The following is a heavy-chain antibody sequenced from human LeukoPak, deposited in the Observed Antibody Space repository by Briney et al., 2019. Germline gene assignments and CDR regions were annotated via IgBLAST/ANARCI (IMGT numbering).Heavy chain of an antibody. CDR2: INPNSGGT. Sequence: GASVKVSCKASGYTFSSYGFSWVRQAPGQGLEWMGWINPNSGGTNYAQKFQGRVTMTRDTSISTAYMELSRLRSDDTAVYYCARVPCRGGDCYYYGMDVWGQGTTVTVSS. V-gene: IGHV1-2*02. CDR3: ARVPCRGGDCYYYGMDV. J-gene: IGHJ6*02. D-gene: IGHD2-15*01. CDR1: GYTFSSYG.